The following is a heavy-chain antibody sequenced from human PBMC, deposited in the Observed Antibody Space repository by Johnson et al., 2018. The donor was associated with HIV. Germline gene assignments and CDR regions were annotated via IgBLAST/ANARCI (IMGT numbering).Heavy chain of an antibody. D-gene: IGHD4-23*01. Sequence: QVLLVESGGGVVQPGRSLRLSCAASGFTFSTYAMHWVRPAPGKGLEWVTIISYDGINKYYADSVKGRFTISRDNSKDTLYLQMHSLRPEDTALYYCARDPPYGGNPSAFDVWGQGTMVTVSS. CDR2: ISYDGINK. J-gene: IGHJ3*01. CDR3: ARDPPYGGNPSAFDV. CDR1: GFTFSTYA. V-gene: IGHV3-30-3*01.